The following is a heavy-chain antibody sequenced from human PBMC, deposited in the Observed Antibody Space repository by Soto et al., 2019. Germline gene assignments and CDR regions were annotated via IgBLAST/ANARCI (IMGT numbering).Heavy chain of an antibody. J-gene: IGHJ6*02. CDR1: GGTFSSYA. V-gene: IGHV1-69*13. CDR3: ARSSSEWLVRNYGMDV. Sequence: GAPVKVSCKASGGTFSSYALSSVRQAPGKGLEWMGGIIPIFGTANYAQKFQGRVTITADESTSTAYMELSSLRSEDTAVYYCARSSSEWLVRNYGMDVWGQGTTVTVSS. CDR2: IIPIFGTA. D-gene: IGHD6-19*01.